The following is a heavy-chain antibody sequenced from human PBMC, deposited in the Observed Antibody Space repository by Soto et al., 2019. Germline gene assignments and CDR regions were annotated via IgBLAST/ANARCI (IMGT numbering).Heavy chain of an antibody. J-gene: IGHJ5*02. Sequence: SVKLSCKASRAPFCSYAISGVRQAPGAGLEWIGGIIRMLGTINYPQKFKGRVTITADESMSTDYMELSSLRAEATAVYYCACSVVGRPTTSLYWFVDCVQATLVSVSS. CDR3: ACSVVGRPTTSLYWFVD. CDR2: IIRMLGTI. V-gene: IGHV1-69*13. CDR1: RAPFCSYA. D-gene: IGHD6-25*01.